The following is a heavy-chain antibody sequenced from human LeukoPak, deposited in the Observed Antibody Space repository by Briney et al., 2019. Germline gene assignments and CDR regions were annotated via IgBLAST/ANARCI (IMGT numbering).Heavy chain of an antibody. J-gene: IGHJ2*01. D-gene: IGHD5-18*01. CDR2: IYYGGIT. Sequence: PSETLSLTCTVSGGSISSYYWSWIRQPPGKGLEWIGYIYYGGITNNTPTLKSRVTISVDTSKNQFSLKLSSVTAADTAVYYCARDGYSYGYGWYFDLWGRGTLVTVSS. V-gene: IGHV4-59*01. CDR3: ARDGYSYGYGWYFDL. CDR1: GGSISSYY.